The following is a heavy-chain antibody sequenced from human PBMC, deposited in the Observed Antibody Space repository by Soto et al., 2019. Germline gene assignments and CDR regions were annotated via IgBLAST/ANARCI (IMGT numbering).Heavy chain of an antibody. Sequence: QVQLQQWGAGLLKPSETLSLTCAVYGGSFSGYYWSWIRQPPGKGLEWIGEINHSGSTNYNPSLKGRVTISVDTSKNQFSLKMSSVTAADTAVYYCARLRAVAGSGSYWGQGTLVTVSS. CDR1: GGSFSGYY. D-gene: IGHD6-19*01. CDR3: ARLRAVAGSGSY. CDR2: INHSGST. J-gene: IGHJ4*02. V-gene: IGHV4-34*01.